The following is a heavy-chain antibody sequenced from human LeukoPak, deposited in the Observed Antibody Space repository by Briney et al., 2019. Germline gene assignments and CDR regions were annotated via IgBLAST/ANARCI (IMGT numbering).Heavy chain of an antibody. Sequence: SETLSLTCTVSGYSISSGYYWGWIRQPPGKGLEWIGSIYHSGSTYYNPSLRSRVTISVDTSKNQFSLKLSSVTAADTAVYYCARDSTYCSSTSCYKDFDYWGQGTLVTVSS. D-gene: IGHD2-2*02. J-gene: IGHJ4*02. CDR2: IYHSGST. CDR3: ARDSTYCSSTSCYKDFDY. CDR1: GYSISSGYY. V-gene: IGHV4-38-2*02.